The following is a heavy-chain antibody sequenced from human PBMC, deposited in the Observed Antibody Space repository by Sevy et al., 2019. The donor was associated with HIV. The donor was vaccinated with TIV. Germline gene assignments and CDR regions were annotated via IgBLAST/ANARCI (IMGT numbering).Heavy chain of an antibody. CDR1: GYTFTSYY. V-gene: IGHV1-46*01. Sequence: ASVKVSCKASGYTFTSYYMHWVRQAPGQGLEWMGIINPSGGSTSYAQKFQGRVTMTRDMSTSTVYMELSSLRSEDTAVYYCARDHQQRYYFDYWGQGTLVTVSS. D-gene: IGHD2-2*01. CDR2: INPSGGST. J-gene: IGHJ4*02. CDR3: ARDHQQRYYFDY.